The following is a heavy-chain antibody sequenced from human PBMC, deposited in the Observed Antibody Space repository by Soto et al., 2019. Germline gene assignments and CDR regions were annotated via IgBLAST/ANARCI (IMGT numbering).Heavy chain of an antibody. D-gene: IGHD6-13*01. CDR2: INPSGGST. CDR3: ARDVAAAGNSNWFDP. Sequence: ASVKVSCKASGYTFTSCYMHWVRQAPGQGLEWMGIINPSGGSTSYAQKFQGRVTMTRDTSTSAVYMELSSLRSEDTAVYYCARDVAAAGNSNWFDPWGQGTLVTVSS. CDR1: GYTFTSCY. J-gene: IGHJ5*02. V-gene: IGHV1-46*01.